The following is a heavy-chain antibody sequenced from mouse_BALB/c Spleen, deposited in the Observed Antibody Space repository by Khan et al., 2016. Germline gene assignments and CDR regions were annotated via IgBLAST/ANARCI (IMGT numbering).Heavy chain of an antibody. D-gene: IGHD2-13*01. V-gene: IGHV9-1*02. CDR2: INTYTGEA. Sequence: QIQLVQSGPELKKPGETVKISCKASGYPSTDYGLNWVKQAPGKGLKWMGWINTYTGEATYADDFKGRFAFSLETSANTAHLQINNLNNEDMATYFCARDCDAYWGQGTLVTVSA. CDR1: GYPSTDYG. J-gene: IGHJ3*01. CDR3: ARDCDAY.